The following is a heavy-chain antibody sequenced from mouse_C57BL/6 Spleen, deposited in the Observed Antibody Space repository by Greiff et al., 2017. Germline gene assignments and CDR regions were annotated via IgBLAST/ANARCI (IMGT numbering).Heavy chain of an antibody. J-gene: IGHJ3*01. CDR3: ARWTARATGFAY. Sequence: QVQLQQSGPELVKPGASVKISCKASGYAFSSSWMNWVQQRPGKGLEWIGRIYPGDGDTNYNGKFKGKATLTADKSSSTAYMQLSSLTSEDSAVYFCARWTARATGFAYWGQGTLVTVSA. V-gene: IGHV1-82*01. D-gene: IGHD3-3*01. CDR1: GYAFSSSW. CDR2: IYPGDGDT.